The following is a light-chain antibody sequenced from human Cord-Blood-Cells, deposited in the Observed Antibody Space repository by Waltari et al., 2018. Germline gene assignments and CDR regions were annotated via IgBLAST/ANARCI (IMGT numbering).Light chain of an antibody. CDR2: DVS. CDR1: SSHVGGYNH. Sequence: QSALTQPASVSGSPGQSITISCPGTSSHVGGYNHVSRYQQHPGKAPKLMIYDVSKRPSGVSNRFSGSKSGNTASLTISGLQAEDEADYYCSSYTSSSTVVFGGGTKLTVL. V-gene: IGLV2-14*01. J-gene: IGLJ2*01. CDR3: SSYTSSSTVV.